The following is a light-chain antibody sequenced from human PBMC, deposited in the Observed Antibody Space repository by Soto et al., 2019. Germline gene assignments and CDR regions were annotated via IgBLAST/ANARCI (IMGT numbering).Light chain of an antibody. Sequence: IVMTQSPATLSVSPGERATLSCRASQSISSNLVWYQHKPGQAPRLLIYGASTRTTGIPARFSGSGSGTDFPPTSSILQAEFVVFYCCQQYSRWPRTFGQGTKVEIK. CDR1: QSISSN. J-gene: IGKJ1*01. CDR2: GAS. V-gene: IGKV3-15*01. CDR3: QQYSRWPRT.